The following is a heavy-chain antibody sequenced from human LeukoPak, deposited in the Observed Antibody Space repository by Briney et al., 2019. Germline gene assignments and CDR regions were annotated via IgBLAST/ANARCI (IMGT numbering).Heavy chain of an antibody. J-gene: IGHJ4*02. V-gene: IGHV1-2*02. CDR2: INPNTGGT. D-gene: IGHD6-13*01. Sequence: ASVKVPCKASGYTFTGYYMYWVRQAPGQGLEWMGWINPNTGGTNYAQKFQGRVTMTRDTSISTAYMELSRLRSDDTAVYYCARDLHSSSWYGYCFDYWGQGTLVTVSS. CDR1: GYTFTGYY. CDR3: ARDLHSSSWYGYCFDY.